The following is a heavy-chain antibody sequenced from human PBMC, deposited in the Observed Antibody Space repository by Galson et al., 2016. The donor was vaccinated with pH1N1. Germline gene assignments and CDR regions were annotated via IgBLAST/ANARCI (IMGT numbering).Heavy chain of an antibody. Sequence: SLRLSCAASGFTFSAYWMHWVRQAPGKGLVWVSRVYPDGGRTGYAASVRGRFTISRDNAKNTLNLQMSSLRAEDTAVYYCARGDYVGYFVDQWGQGTLVAVSS. CDR3: ARGDYVGYFVDQ. CDR1: GFTFSAYW. D-gene: IGHD4-23*01. V-gene: IGHV3-74*01. J-gene: IGHJ4*02. CDR2: VYPDGGRT.